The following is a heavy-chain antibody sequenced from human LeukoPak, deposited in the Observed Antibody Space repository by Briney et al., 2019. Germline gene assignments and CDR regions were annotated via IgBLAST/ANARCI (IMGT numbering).Heavy chain of an antibody. CDR2: IYHSGST. V-gene: IGHV4-38-2*01. CDR3: ARQEYYYHSSGSYFDY. Sequence: SETLSLTCAVSGYSISSGYYWGWIRPPPGEGLEWIGSIYHSGSTYYNPSLKSRVTISVDTSKNQFSLKLSSVTAADTAVYYCARQEYYYHSSGSYFDYWGQGTLVTVSS. CDR1: GYSISSGYY. J-gene: IGHJ4*02. D-gene: IGHD3-22*01.